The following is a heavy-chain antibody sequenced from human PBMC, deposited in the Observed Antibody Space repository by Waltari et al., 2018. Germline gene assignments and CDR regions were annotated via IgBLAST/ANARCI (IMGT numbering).Heavy chain of an antibody. CDR2: IYHSGST. D-gene: IGHD6-13*01. CDR3: ARDQGSSWGCAFDI. J-gene: IGHJ3*02. V-gene: IGHV4-38-2*02. CDR1: GYSISSGYY. Sequence: QVQLQESGPGLVKPSETLSLTCAVSGYSISSGYYWGWIRQPPGKGLEWIGSIYHSGSTYYNPSRKSRVTISVDTSKNQFSLKLSSVTAADTAVYYCARDQGSSWGCAFDIWGQGTMVTVSS.